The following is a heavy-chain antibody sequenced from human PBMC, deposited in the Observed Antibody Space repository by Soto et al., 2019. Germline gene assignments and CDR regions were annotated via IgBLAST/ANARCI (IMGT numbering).Heavy chain of an antibody. D-gene: IGHD3-22*01. CDR1: GFTFSDYY. Sequence: GGSLRLSCAAFGFTFSDYYMSWIRQAPGKGLEWVSYISSSSSYTNYADSVKGRFTISRDNAKNSLYLQMNSLRAEDTAVYYCARVSYYYDSSSPPFYWGQGTLVTVSS. CDR3: ARVSYYYDSSSPPFY. CDR2: ISSSSSYT. J-gene: IGHJ4*02. V-gene: IGHV3-11*06.